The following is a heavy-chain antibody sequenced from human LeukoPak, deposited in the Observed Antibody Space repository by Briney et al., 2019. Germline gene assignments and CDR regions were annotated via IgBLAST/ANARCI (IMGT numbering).Heavy chain of an antibody. CDR1: GLTFPSHA. J-gene: IGHJ4*02. D-gene: IGHD5-12*01. V-gene: IGHV3-33*01. Sequence: GGSLRLSYAASGLTFPSHAMHRVRQAPGQGLEWVAGVWNDGRNKSYADSVRGRFSISRDNSKNTLYLQMTSLRAEDTALYYCARESGYDVDRDYWGQGTLVTVSS. CDR2: VWNDGRNK. CDR3: ARESGYDVDRDY.